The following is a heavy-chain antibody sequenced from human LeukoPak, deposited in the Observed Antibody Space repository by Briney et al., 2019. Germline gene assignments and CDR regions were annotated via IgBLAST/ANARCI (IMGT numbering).Heavy chain of an antibody. CDR1: GYSFTNYW. Sequence: GESLKISCKGSGYSFTNYWIGWVRQMPGKGLEWMGIIYPGDSRTGYSPSFQGQVTISVAKSISTAYLQWSGLKASDTAMYYCARASTGTYDYWGQGTLVTVSS. CDR2: IYPGDSRT. CDR3: ARASTGTYDY. V-gene: IGHV5-51*01. J-gene: IGHJ4*02. D-gene: IGHD1-1*01.